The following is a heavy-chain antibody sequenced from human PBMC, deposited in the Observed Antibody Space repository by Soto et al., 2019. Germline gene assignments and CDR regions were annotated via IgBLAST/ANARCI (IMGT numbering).Heavy chain of an antibody. D-gene: IGHD2-21*01. CDR2: IVPMFAAP. CDR1: GGTFSSFA. V-gene: IGHV1-69*12. CDR3: ARDRVMRGNAYYYGMDV. Sequence: QVLLVQSGAEVKKPGSSVRVSCKTSGGTFSSFAISWVRLAPGQGLEWMGVIVPMFAAPTYAQKFQGRVSITADESTRTPYMELSRLRSDDTAVYYCARDRVMRGNAYYYGMDVWGQGTTVTVSS. J-gene: IGHJ6*02.